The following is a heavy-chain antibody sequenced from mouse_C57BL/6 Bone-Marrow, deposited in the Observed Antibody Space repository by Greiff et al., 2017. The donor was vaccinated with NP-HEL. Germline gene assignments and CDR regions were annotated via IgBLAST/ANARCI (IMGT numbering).Heavy chain of an antibody. CDR2: IYYSGTI. J-gene: IGHJ3*01. V-gene: IGHV3-5*01. CDR3: APYSNGWFAY. Sequence: EVQLQQSGPGLVKPSQTVFLTCTVTGISITTGNYRWSWIRQFPGNKLEWIGYIYYSGTITYNPSLTSRTTITRDTPKKQFFLEMNSLTAEDTATYYCAPYSNGWFAYWGQGTLVTVSA. CDR1: GISITTGNYR. D-gene: IGHD2-5*01.